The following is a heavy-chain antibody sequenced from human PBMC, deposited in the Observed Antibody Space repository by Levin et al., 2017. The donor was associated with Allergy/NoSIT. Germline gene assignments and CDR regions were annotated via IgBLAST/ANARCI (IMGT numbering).Heavy chain of an antibody. D-gene: IGHD3-9*01. J-gene: IGHJ6*03. CDR3: ARDRGENYYDILTGYYQRERGYMDV. CDR2: INSDGSST. Sequence: GGSLRLSCAASGFTFSSYWMHWVRQAPGKGLVWVSRINSDGSSTSYADSVKGRFTISRDNAKNTLYLQMNSLRAEDTAVYYCARDRGENYYDILTGYYQRERGYMDVWGKGTTVTVSS. CDR1: GFTFSSYW. V-gene: IGHV3-74*01.